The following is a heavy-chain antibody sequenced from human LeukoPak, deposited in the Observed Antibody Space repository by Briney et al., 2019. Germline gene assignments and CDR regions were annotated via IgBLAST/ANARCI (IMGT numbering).Heavy chain of an antibody. Sequence: PGGSLRLSCAASGFTFSSYWMHWVRHGPGKGLVWVSRINSDGSSTNYADSVRGRFTISRDNAENTLYLQMNSLRAEDTAVYYCARGYIPDPVWGQGTTVTVSS. CDR1: GFTFSSYW. V-gene: IGHV3-74*01. CDR2: INSDGSST. J-gene: IGHJ6*02. D-gene: IGHD1-14*01. CDR3: ARGYIPDPV.